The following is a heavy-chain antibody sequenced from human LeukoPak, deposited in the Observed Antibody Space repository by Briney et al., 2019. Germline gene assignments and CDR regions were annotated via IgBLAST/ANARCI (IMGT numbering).Heavy chain of an antibody. Sequence: GGSLRLSCAASGFTFSSYEMNWVRQAPGKGLKWVSYISSSGSTIYYADSVKGRFIISRDNAKNSLYLQMNSLRAEDTAVYYCAREYGSGPHSKYYFDYWGQGTLVTVSS. D-gene: IGHD3-10*01. CDR3: AREYGSGPHSKYYFDY. CDR1: GFTFSSYE. V-gene: IGHV3-48*03. CDR2: ISSSGSTI. J-gene: IGHJ4*02.